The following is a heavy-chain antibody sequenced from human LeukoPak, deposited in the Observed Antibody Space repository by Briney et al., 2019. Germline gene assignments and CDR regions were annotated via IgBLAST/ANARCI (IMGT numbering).Heavy chain of an antibody. V-gene: IGHV3-23*01. Sequence: GGSLRLSPAASGFTFSIYAMSWVRQAPGKGLQWVSSITSRGESTWYADSVKGRFTITRDNSENTLYLQMHSLRAGDTAVYYCARDRPNYYGSDGHYYRRDGDYWGRGTLVSVSS. D-gene: IGHD3-22*01. CDR1: GFTFSIYA. CDR3: ARDRPNYYGSDGHYYRRDGDY. CDR2: ITSRGEST. J-gene: IGHJ4*02.